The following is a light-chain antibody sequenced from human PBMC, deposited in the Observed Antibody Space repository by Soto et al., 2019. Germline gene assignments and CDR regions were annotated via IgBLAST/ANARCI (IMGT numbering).Light chain of an antibody. J-gene: IGLJ2*01. CDR3: QSYDSSLSGYVV. CDR1: SSNIGAGYD. CDR2: DNS. V-gene: IGLV1-40*01. Sequence: QPVLTQPPSVSGAPGQRVTISCTGGSSNIGAGYDVHWYQQLPGTAPKLLIYDNSHRPSGVPDRFSGSKSGTSASLAITGLQAEDEADYYCQSYDSSLSGYVVFGGGTKVTVL.